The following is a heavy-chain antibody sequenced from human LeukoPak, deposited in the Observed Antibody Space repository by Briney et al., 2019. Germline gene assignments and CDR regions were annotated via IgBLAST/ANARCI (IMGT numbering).Heavy chain of an antibody. CDR2: ISAYNGNT. CDR1: GYTFTSYG. CDR3: ARDLSRGSSWVNGAFDI. V-gene: IGHV1-18*01. Sequence: ASVKVSCKASGYTFTSYGISWVRQAPGQGLEWMGWISAYNGNTNYAQKLQGRVTMTTDTSTSTAYMELRSLRSDDTAVYYCARDLSRGSSWVNGAFDIWGQGTMVTVSS. D-gene: IGHD6-13*01. J-gene: IGHJ3*02.